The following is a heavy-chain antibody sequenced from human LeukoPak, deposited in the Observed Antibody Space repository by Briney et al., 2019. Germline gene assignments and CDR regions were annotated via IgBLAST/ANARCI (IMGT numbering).Heavy chain of an antibody. CDR2: ISAYNGNT. V-gene: IGHV1-18*01. CDR3: ARDLYCSSTSCPSWFDP. CDR1: GYTFTSYG. D-gene: IGHD2-2*01. J-gene: IGHJ5*02. Sequence: GASVKVSCKASGYTFTSYGISWVRQAPGQGLEWMGWISAYNGNTNYAQKLQGRVTMTTDTSTSTAYMELRSLRSDDTAVYYCARDLYCSSTSCPSWFDPWGQGTLVTVSS.